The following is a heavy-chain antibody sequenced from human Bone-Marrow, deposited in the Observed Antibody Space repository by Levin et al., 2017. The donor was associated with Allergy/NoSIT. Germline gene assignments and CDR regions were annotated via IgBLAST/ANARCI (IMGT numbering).Heavy chain of an antibody. V-gene: IGHV4-31*03. CDR2: IYYSGST. CDR3: ARVRVTENWFDP. Sequence: SETLSLTCTVSGGSISSGGYYWSWIRQHPGKGLEWIGYIYYSGSTYYNPSLKSRVTISVDTSKNQFSLKLSSVTAADTAVYYCARVRVTENWFDPWGQGTLVTVSS. D-gene: IGHD2-21*02. J-gene: IGHJ5*02. CDR1: GGSISSGGYY.